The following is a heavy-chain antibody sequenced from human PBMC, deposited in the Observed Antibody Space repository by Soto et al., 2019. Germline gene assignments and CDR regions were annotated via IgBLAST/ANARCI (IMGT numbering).Heavy chain of an antibody. J-gene: IGHJ6*02. CDR3: AKILSTVTTYYYGTDA. Sequence: EVQLVESGGGLVKPGGSLRLSCAASGFTFSSYSMNWVRQAPGKGLEWVSSISSSSSYIYYADSVKGRFTISRDNFKNTVDLQMNSLRPEDTAVYYCAKILSTVTTYYYGTDAWGQGTTVTVSS. D-gene: IGHD4-17*01. CDR2: ISSSSSYI. CDR1: GFTFSSYS. V-gene: IGHV3-21*04.